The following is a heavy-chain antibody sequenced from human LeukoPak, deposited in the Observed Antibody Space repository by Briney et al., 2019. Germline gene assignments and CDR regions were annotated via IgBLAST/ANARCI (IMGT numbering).Heavy chain of an antibody. Sequence: SVKVSCKASGGTFSSYAISWVRQAPGQGLEWMGRIIPIFGTANYAQKFQGRVTITTDESTSTAYMELSSLRSEDPAVYYCARDIISSGRLNWFDPWGQGTLVTVSS. D-gene: IGHD6-19*01. CDR1: GGTFSSYA. CDR2: IIPIFGTA. CDR3: ARDIISSGRLNWFDP. J-gene: IGHJ5*02. V-gene: IGHV1-69*05.